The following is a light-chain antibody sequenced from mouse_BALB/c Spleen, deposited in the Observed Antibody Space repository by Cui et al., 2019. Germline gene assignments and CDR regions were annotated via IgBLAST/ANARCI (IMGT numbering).Light chain of an antibody. CDR2: WAS. CDR1: QDVSTA. V-gene: IGKV6-25*01. J-gene: IGKJ2*01. CDR3: QEQYSTPYT. Sequence: DIVMTQSHKSMLTSVGDRGGITCKASQDVSTAVAWYQQEPGQSPKLLIYWASTRHAGVPDRFTGSGCGTDYTLTVSSVQAEDLALYYCQEQYSTPYTFGGGSKLEI.